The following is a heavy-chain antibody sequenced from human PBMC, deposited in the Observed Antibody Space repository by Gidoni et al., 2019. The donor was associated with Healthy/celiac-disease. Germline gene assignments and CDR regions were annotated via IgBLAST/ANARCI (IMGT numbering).Heavy chain of an antibody. V-gene: IGHV1-69*01. CDR2: IIPIFGTA. CDR1: GGTFSSYA. CDR3: ARKGYLGGIAAADLRDNWFDH. D-gene: IGHD6-13*01. J-gene: IGHJ5*02. Sequence: QVQLVQSGAEVKKPGSSVKVSCKASGGTFSSYAISWVRQAPGQGLEWMGGIIPIFGTANYAQKCQGRVTITADESTSTAYMELSSLRSEDTAVYYCARKGYLGGIAAADLRDNWFDHWGQGTLVTVSS.